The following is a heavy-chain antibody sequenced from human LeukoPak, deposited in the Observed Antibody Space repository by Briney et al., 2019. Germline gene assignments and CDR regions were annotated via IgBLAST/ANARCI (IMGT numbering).Heavy chain of an antibody. J-gene: IGHJ6*02. CDR3: ASVSGSYYYYYGMDV. V-gene: IGHV5-51*01. Sequence: GESLKISCKGSGYSFTSYWIGWVRQMPGKGLEWMGIIYPGDSDTRYSPSFQGQVTISADKFISTAYLQWSSLKASDTAMYYCASVSGSYYYYYGMDVWGQGTTVTVSS. D-gene: IGHD1-26*01. CDR1: GYSFTSYW. CDR2: IYPGDSDT.